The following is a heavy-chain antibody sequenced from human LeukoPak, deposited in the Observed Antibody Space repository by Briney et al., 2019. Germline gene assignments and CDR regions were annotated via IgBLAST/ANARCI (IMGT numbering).Heavy chain of an antibody. J-gene: IGHJ6*02. D-gene: IGHD1-26*01. CDR1: GFTFSSYE. V-gene: IGHV3-48*03. CDR3: ARDPSGSYPWYYGMDV. Sequence: GGPLRLSCAASGFTFSSYEMNWVRQAPGKGLEWVSYMSSSGGTIYYADSVKGRFTISRDNAKNSLYLQMNSLRAEDTAVYYCARDPSGSYPWYYGMDVWGQGTTVTVS. CDR2: MSSSGGTI.